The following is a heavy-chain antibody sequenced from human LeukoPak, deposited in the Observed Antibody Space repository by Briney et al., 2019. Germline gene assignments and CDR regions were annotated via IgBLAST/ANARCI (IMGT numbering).Heavy chain of an antibody. CDR1: GFTFSSYW. V-gene: IGHV3-7*01. J-gene: IGHJ3*02. CDR2: KKGDGSLK. Sequence: PGGSLRLSCAAPGFTFSSYWMTWVRQAPANGLECVANKKGDGSLKYYVDSVKGRFTISRDNAKNSLYLQMNSLSAEDTAVYYFTRDSNYHDRSAYYDVFDIWGQGTMVTVSS. CDR3: TRDSNYHDRSAYYDVFDI. D-gene: IGHD3-22*01.